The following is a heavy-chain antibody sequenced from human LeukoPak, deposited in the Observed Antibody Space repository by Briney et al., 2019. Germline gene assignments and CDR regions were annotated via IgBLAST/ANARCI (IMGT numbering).Heavy chain of an antibody. CDR2: IYHSGST. V-gene: IGHV4-38-2*02. Sequence: PSETLSLTCTVSGYSISSGYYWGWIRQPPGKGLEWIGSIYHSGSTYYNPSLKSRVTISVDRSKNQFSLKLSSVTAADTAVYYCARGSYYGMDVWGQGTTVTVSS. CDR3: ARGSYYGMDV. CDR1: GYSISSGYY. J-gene: IGHJ6*02.